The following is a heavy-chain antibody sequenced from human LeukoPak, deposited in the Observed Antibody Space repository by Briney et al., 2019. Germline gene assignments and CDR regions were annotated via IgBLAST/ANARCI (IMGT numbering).Heavy chain of an antibody. D-gene: IGHD1-14*01. Sequence: GGSLRLSCEGSGFMFGNHGLIWVRQAPGKGPDWLSFIGPSGVTRLYANSVKGRFTISRDNSKNTLYLQMNSLRAEDTAVYYCARESNHGMSWFDPWGQGTLVTVSS. V-gene: IGHV3-48*01. CDR2: IGPSGVTR. CDR1: GFMFGNHG. J-gene: IGHJ5*02. CDR3: ARESNHGMSWFDP.